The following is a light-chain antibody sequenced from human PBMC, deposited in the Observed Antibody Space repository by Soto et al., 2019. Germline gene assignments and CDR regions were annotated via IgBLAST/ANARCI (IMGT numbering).Light chain of an antibody. CDR3: ASYAGGTYV. J-gene: IGLJ1*01. Sequence: QSALTQPPSASGSPGQSVTISCTGTSSDVGGYIFVSWYQQHPGKAPKLMIYDVNKRPSGVPDRFSGSKSDNTASLTVSGLQSEDEADYYCASYAGGTYVFGTGTKVTVL. CDR1: SSDVGGYIF. V-gene: IGLV2-8*01. CDR2: DVN.